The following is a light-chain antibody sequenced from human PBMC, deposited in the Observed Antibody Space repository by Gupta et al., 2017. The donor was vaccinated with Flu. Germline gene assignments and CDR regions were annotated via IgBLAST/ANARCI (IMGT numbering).Light chain of an antibody. J-gene: IGKJ4*01. V-gene: IGKV1-39*01. Sequence: DIQMTQFPSFLSASVGDRVTITCRASQRVFNYLNWYQQKPGKAPKFLIYAASSLQSGVPARFSGSGSGTDFTLTISDLQPEDSATYYCQQRDSNFLTFGGGTKVEIK. CDR1: QRVFNY. CDR2: AAS. CDR3: QQRDSNFLT.